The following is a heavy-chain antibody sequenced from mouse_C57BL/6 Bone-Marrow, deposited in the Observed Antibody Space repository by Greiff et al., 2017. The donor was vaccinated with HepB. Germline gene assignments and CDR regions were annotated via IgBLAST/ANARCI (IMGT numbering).Heavy chain of an antibody. J-gene: IGHJ1*03. CDR3: ASLLCYFWYFDV. CDR1: GFTFTDYY. CDR2: IRNKANGYTT. Sequence: EVQLVESGGGLVQPGGSLSLSCAASGFTFTDYYMSWVRQPPGKALEWLGFIRNKANGYTTEYSASVKGRFTISRDNSQSILYLLMNALRAEDSAAYYCASLLCYFWYFDVWGTGTAITVSS. D-gene: IGHD2-10*01. V-gene: IGHV7-3*01.